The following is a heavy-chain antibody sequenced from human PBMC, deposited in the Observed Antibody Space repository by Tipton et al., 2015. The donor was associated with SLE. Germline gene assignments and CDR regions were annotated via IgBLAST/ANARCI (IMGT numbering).Heavy chain of an antibody. Sequence: SLRLSCAASGFSFSSYAMSRVRQAPGKGLEWVSAISGSGGSTYYADSVKGRFTISRDNSKNTLYLQMNTLRAEDTAVYYCAREAYSSAWAKTTYFDYWGQGTLVTVSS. V-gene: IGHV3-23*01. CDR3: AREAYSSAWAKTTYFDY. CDR1: GFSFSSYA. D-gene: IGHD6-19*01. CDR2: ISGSGGST. J-gene: IGHJ4*02.